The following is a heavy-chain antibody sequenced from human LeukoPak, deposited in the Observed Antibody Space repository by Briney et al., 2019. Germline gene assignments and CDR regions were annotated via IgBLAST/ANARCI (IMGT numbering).Heavy chain of an antibody. Sequence: ASVKVSCKTSGYTFTSYKMHWVRQAPGQGLEWMGIINTSDESTSYAQNFQGRVAMTRDTSTSTVYMELSSLRADDTAVYYCARDSRLWSVDYWGQGTLVTVSS. CDR3: ARDSRLWSVDY. J-gene: IGHJ4*02. V-gene: IGHV1-46*01. CDR2: INTSDEST. D-gene: IGHD3-10*01. CDR1: GYTFTSYK.